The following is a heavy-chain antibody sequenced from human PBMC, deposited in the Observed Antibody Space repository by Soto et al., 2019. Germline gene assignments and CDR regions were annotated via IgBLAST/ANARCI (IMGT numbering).Heavy chain of an antibody. V-gene: IGHV1-69*15. Sequence: QVQLVQSGAEVRKPGSSEQVSCKASGGTFYTYTFSWVRQAPGQGLEWMGSITPIYPTTNYAEKFQGRLTVTADGSTNTAYMELNSLTSEDTAVYYCARIPRYSFPTSDDLDSWGQGTLVTVSS. J-gene: IGHJ4*02. D-gene: IGHD5-18*01. CDR2: ITPIYPTT. CDR3: ARIPRYSFPTSDDLDS. CDR1: GGTFYTYT.